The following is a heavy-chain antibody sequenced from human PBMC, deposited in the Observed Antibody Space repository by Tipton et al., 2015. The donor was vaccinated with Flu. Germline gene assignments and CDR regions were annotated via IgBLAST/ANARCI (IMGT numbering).Heavy chain of an antibody. CDR3: ARHVDRSWMLEF. CDR1: GGSINSSY. Sequence: TLSLTCSVSGGSINSSYWSWIRQSLGKGLEWIGNIQYSGHTNYNPSLKSRVTIAVDTSKNQFSLQLSSVAAADTAVYYCARHVDRSWMLEFWGQGTLVTVSS. V-gene: IGHV4-59*01. CDR2: IQYSGHT. J-gene: IGHJ4*02. D-gene: IGHD3-10*01.